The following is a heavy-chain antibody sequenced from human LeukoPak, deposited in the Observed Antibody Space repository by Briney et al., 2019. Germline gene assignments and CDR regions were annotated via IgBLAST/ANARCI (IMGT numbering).Heavy chain of an antibody. Sequence: PGGSLRLSCAASGFTVGTNYINWVRQAPGKGLEWVSVIHSGGGTDYAESVKGRFTISRDTSKNTVFLQMNSLRVEDTAVYYCARGSGYYDPNWFDPWGQGTLVTASS. D-gene: IGHD3-22*01. V-gene: IGHV3-66*02. CDR2: IHSGGGT. CDR3: ARGSGYYDPNWFDP. CDR1: GFTVGTNY. J-gene: IGHJ5*02.